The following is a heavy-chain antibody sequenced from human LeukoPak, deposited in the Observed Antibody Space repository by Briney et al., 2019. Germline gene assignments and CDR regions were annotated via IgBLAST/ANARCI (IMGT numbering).Heavy chain of an antibody. V-gene: IGHV1-18*01. D-gene: IGHD6-19*01. CDR2: ISAYNGNT. CDR1: GYTFTSYG. CDR3: ARDRSRAVAGRRPQCNDY. Sequence: GASVKVSCKASGYTFTSYGISWVRQAPGQGLEWMGWISAYNGNTNYAQKLQGRVTMTTDTSTSAAYMELRSLRSDDTAVYYCARDRSRAVAGRRPQCNDYWGQGTLVTVSS. J-gene: IGHJ4*02.